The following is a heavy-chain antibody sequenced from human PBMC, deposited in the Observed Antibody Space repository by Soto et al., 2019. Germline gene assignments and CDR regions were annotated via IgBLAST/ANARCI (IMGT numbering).Heavy chain of an antibody. V-gene: IGHV1-69*12. Sequence: QVQLVQSGPEVKNPGSSVKVSCKASGGTFSTSAFSWVRQAPGQGLEWMGGIIRMYERADYAQKVQGTVTITADERTHTPFMEVRNLRSEDTAMYYCARGGSSEFDYWGQGTLVTVSS. J-gene: IGHJ4*02. D-gene: IGHD6-6*01. CDR3: ARGGSSEFDY. CDR1: GGTFSTSA. CDR2: IIRMYERA.